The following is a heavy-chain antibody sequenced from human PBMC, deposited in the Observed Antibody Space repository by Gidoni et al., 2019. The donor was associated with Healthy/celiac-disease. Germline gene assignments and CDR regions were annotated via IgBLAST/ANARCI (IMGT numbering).Heavy chain of an antibody. CDR2: IYYSGST. Sequence: QVHLQASGPGLVQPSETLSLTCTLSDGSVSSGSYYWSWIRQPPGKGLDWIGYIYYSGSTNYNPSLKSRVTKSVDTSKNQFSLKLSSVTAADTAVYYCARTGWWYYGMDVWGQGTTVTVSS. D-gene: IGHD2-15*01. CDR1: DGSVSSGSYY. J-gene: IGHJ6*02. CDR3: ARTGWWYYGMDV. V-gene: IGHV4-61*01.